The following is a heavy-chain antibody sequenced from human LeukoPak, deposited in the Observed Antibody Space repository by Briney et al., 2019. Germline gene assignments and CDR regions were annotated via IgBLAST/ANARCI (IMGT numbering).Heavy chain of an antibody. Sequence: GASVKVSCKVSGYTLTELSMHWVRQAPGQGLEWMGGIIPIFGTANYAQKFQGRVTITADESTSTAYMELSSLRSEDTAVYYCARINYYYYYMDVWGKGTTVTVSS. CDR3: ARINYYYYYMDV. CDR1: GYTLTELS. CDR2: IIPIFGTA. V-gene: IGHV1-69*13. J-gene: IGHJ6*03.